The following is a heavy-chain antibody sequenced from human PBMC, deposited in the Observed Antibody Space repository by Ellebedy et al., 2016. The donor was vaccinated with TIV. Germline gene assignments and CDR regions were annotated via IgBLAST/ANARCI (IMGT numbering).Heavy chain of an antibody. V-gene: IGHV1-18*01. Sequence: ASVKVSCKASGYTFTSYGISWVRQAPGQGLEWMGWISAYNGNTNYAQKLQGRVTMTTDTSTSTAYMELRSLRSDDTAVYYCARALETDYDILTGYYTDYYYGMDVWGQGTTVTVSS. CDR2: ISAYNGNT. CDR3: ARALETDYDILTGYYTDYYYGMDV. D-gene: IGHD3-9*01. CDR1: GYTFTSYG. J-gene: IGHJ6*02.